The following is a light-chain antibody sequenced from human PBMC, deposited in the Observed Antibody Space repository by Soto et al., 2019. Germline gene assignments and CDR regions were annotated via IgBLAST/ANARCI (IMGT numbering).Light chain of an antibody. J-gene: IGKJ4*01. CDR2: GAS. V-gene: IGKV1-39*01. CDR1: QSISTF. CDR3: QQCFSTPRLT. Sequence: DIQMTQSPSSLSASVGDRVTITCRASQSISTFLNWYQQKPGKAPKLLIYGASNFESGVPSTFSGSGSGTDFTLTLSSLQPVDFATYYCQQCFSTPRLTFGGGTKVEIK.